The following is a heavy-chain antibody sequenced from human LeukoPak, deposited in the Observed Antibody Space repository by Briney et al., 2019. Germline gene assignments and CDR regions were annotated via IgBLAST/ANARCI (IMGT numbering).Heavy chain of an antibody. CDR2: IYYSWST. V-gene: IGHV4-59*01. J-gene: IGHJ6*03. Sequence: SETLSLTCTVSGGSISSYYWSWIRQPPGKGREGLGHIYYSWSTDYNPSLKNRVTISEDTSKNQFSLKLSSVTAADTAVYYCTRDYPDYGDSSSYYYYMDFWRKGTTVTVPS. D-gene: IGHD4-17*01. CDR1: GGSISSYY. CDR3: TRDYPDYGDSSSYYYYMDF.